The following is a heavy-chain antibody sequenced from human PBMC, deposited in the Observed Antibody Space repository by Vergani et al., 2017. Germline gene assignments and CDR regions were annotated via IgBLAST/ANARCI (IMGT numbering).Heavy chain of an antibody. CDR1: GFIFNSYG. J-gene: IGHJ4*01. CDR3: TRSECSGTTCYGHYFDL. CDR2: IKSDGRT. D-gene: IGHD2-15*01. V-gene: IGHV3-NL1*01. Sequence: QVQLVESGGGVVQPGGSLRLSCTTSGFIFNSYGMHWVRQAPGKGLEWVSVIKSDGRTSYAESVRGRFTISRDTSRNAVYLQMNILRVEDTGVYYCTRSECSGTTCYGHYFDLWGHGILVTVSS.